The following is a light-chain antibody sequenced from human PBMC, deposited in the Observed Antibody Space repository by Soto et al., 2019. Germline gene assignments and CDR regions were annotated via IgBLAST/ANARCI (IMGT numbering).Light chain of an antibody. V-gene: IGLV2-14*03. CDR3: SSYTTSTTRV. CDR1: SSDVGVYDY. Sequence: QLVLTQPASVSGSPGQSITISCTGTSSDVGVYDYVSWYQQHPGKAPKLLIYDVSNRPAGISNRFSGSKSGNTASLTISGLQAADEADYYCSSYTTSTTRVFGGGTQLTVL. J-gene: IGLJ3*02. CDR2: DVS.